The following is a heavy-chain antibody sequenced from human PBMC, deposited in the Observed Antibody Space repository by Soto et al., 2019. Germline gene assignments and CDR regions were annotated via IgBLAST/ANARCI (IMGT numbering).Heavy chain of an antibody. J-gene: IGHJ6*02. V-gene: IGHV4-30-4*01. Sequence: SETLSLACTVSGGSISSGDYYWSWIRQPPGKGLEWMGYIYYSGSTYYNPSLKSRVTISVDTSKNQFSLKLSSVTAADTAVYYCARLSYYYGSGSYPDYYYYGMDVWGQGTTVTVSS. CDR2: IYYSGST. D-gene: IGHD3-10*01. CDR3: ARLSYYYGSGSYPDYYYYGMDV. CDR1: GGSISSGDYY.